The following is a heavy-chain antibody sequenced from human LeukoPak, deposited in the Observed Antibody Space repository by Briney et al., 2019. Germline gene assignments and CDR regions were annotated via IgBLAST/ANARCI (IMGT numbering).Heavy chain of an antibody. J-gene: IGHJ5*02. CDR2: ISAYNGNT. CDR1: GYTFTDYY. CDR3: ARMEMATITVLGWFDP. Sequence: ASVKVSCKASGYTFTDYYMHWVRQAPGQGLEWMGWISAYNGNTNYAQKLQGRVTMTTDTSTSTAYMELRSLRSDDTAVYYCARMEMATITVLGWFDPWGQGTLVTVSS. D-gene: IGHD5-24*01. V-gene: IGHV1-18*04.